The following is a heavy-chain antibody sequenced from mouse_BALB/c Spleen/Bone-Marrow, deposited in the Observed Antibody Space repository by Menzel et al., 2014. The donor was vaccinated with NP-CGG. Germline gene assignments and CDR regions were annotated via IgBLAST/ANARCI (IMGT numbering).Heavy chain of an antibody. CDR2: ILPGGGST. CDR3: ARVIYWYFDV. CDR1: GYTFSNYW. V-gene: IGHV1-9*01. J-gene: IGHJ1*01. Sequence: QVQLQQSGAELMKPGASVKISCKATGYTFSNYWIEWIKQRPGHGLEWIGEILPGGGSTDYNENFKVKATFTADTSSNTAYMQLSSLTSEDSAVYYCARVIYWYFDVWGAGTTVTVSS.